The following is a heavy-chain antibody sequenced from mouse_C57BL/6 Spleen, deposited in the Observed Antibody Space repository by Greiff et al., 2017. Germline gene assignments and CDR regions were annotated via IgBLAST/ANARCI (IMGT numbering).Heavy chain of an antibody. CDR3: ARGIYYYGSSRSYYFDY. J-gene: IGHJ2*01. CDR2: IDPSDSET. V-gene: IGHV1-52*01. CDR1: GYTFTSYW. Sequence: QVQLQQPGAELVRPGSSVKLSCKASGYTFTSYWMHWVKQRPIQGLEWIGNIDPSDSETHYNQKFKDKATLTVDKSSSTAYMQLSSLTSEDSAVXYCARGIYYYGSSRSYYFDYWGQGTTLTVSS. D-gene: IGHD1-1*01.